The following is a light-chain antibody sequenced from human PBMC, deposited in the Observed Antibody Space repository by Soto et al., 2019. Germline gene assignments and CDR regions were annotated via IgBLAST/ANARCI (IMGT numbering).Light chain of an antibody. CDR2: PAS. Sequence: DIQMTQSPSTLSGSVGDRVTITCRASQTISSWLAWFQQKPGKAPQLLVYPASTLQGGVPSRFSGRGSGTEFSLTISSLQPEDFATYYCQQLRTYPYTFGQGTKLDIK. V-gene: IGKV1-9*01. CDR1: QTISSW. J-gene: IGKJ2*01. CDR3: QQLRTYPYT.